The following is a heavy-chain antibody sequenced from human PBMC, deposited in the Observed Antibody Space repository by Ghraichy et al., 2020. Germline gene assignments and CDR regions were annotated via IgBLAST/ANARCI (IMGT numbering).Heavy chain of an antibody. CDR3: ARPTSRVSGWFDY. Sequence: SETLSLTCAVSGYSISSGYYWGWIRQPPGKGLEWIGSIYHSGSTYYNPSLKSRVTISVDTSKNQFSLKLSSVTAADTAVYYCARPTSRVSGWFDYWGQGTLVTVSS. J-gene: IGHJ4*02. V-gene: IGHV4-38-2*01. CDR1: GYSISSGYY. D-gene: IGHD6-19*01. CDR2: IYHSGST.